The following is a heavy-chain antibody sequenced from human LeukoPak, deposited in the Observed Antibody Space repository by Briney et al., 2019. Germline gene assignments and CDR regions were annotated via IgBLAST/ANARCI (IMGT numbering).Heavy chain of an antibody. D-gene: IGHD3-10*01. V-gene: IGHV4-30-4*08. Sequence: LRLSCAASGFTFSIYSLNWVRQPPGKGLEWIGYIYYSGSTYYNPSLKSRVTISVDTSKNQFSLKLSSVTAADTAVYYCARVDGYYGSGSYFSLNWFDPWGQGTLVTVSS. J-gene: IGHJ5*02. CDR1: GFTFSIYSLN. CDR3: ARVDGYYGSGSYFSLNWFDP. CDR2: IYYSGST.